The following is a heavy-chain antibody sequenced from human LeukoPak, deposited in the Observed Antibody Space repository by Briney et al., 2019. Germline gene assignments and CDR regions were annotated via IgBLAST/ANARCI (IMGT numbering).Heavy chain of an antibody. V-gene: IGHV4-39*02. Sequence: SETLSLTCAVSGGSISSNSYYWGWIRQPPGKGLEWIGSIYYSGSTYYNPSLKSRVTISVDTSKNQFSLKLSSVTAADTAVYYCARELRHSSSWSLGSYYYYYMDVWGKGTTVTISS. CDR1: GGSISSNSYY. CDR2: IYYSGST. CDR3: ARELRHSSSWSLGSYYYYYMDV. D-gene: IGHD6-13*01. J-gene: IGHJ6*03.